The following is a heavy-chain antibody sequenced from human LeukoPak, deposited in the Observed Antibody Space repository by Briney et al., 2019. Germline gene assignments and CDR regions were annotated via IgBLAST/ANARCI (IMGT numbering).Heavy chain of an antibody. CDR3: ARYVVYGSGKYYFDY. V-gene: IGHV4-39*01. D-gene: IGHD3-10*01. CDR1: GGSASSTTYY. Sequence: SETLSLTCTVSGGSASSTTYYWSWIRQPPGKGLEWIASINYSGSTYYNPSLKSRVTISVGTSENQFSLKLSSVTAADTAVYYCARYVVYGSGKYYFDYWGQGALVTVSS. J-gene: IGHJ4*02. CDR2: INYSGST.